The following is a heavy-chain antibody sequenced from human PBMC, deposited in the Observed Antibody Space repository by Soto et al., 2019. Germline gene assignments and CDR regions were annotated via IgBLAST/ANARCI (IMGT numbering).Heavy chain of an antibody. CDR1: GFSLSTSGVG. V-gene: IGHV2-5*02. J-gene: IGHJ5*02. Sequence: QITLKESGPTLVKPTQTLTLTCTFSGFSLSTSGVGVGWIRQPPGKALEWLALIYWDDDKRYSPSLKSRLTNTKDTSKNQVVLTMTSMDPVDTATYYCARSLIGYYYDSSGSNWFDPWGQGTLVTVSS. CDR2: IYWDDDK. CDR3: ARSLIGYYYDSSGSNWFDP. D-gene: IGHD3-22*01.